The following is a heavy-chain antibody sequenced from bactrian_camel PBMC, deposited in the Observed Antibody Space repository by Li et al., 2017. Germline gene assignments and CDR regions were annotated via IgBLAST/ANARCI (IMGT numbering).Heavy chain of an antibody. CDR1: GFSISVHG. D-gene: IGHD2*01. CDR2: INRAGDNT. CDR3: AAPWYSGGSNCADFRARNFGY. J-gene: IGHJ6*01. V-gene: IGHV3S40*01. Sequence: VQLVESGGGLVQPGGSLRLSCAASGFSISVHGMNWARQAPGQGLEWVSAINRAGDNTYYADSVKGRFTISRDNARNTVYLQLNSLKTEDMAMCYYAAPWYSGGSNCADFRARNFGYWGQGTQVTVS.